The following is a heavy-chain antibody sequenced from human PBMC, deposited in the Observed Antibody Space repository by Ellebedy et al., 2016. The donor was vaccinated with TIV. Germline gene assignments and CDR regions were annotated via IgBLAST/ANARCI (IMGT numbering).Heavy chain of an antibody. CDR1: GYSFTSYW. CDR3: ARIPPNIAVAWGAFDI. CDR2: IYPGDSDT. V-gene: IGHV5-51*01. J-gene: IGHJ3*02. D-gene: IGHD6-19*01. Sequence: GESLKISCKGSGYSFTSYWIGWVRQMPGKGLEWMGIIYPGDSDTRYSPSFQGQVTISADKSISTAYLQWSSLKASDTAMYYCARIPPNIAVAWGAFDIWGQGTMVTVSS.